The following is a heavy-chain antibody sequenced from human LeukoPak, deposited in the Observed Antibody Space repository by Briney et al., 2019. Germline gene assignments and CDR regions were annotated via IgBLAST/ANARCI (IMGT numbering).Heavy chain of an antibody. CDR3: ARDRDDYVWGSYLGAFDV. D-gene: IGHD3-16*01. Sequence: GGSLRLSCAASGFTFSSYAMTWVRQAPGKGLEWVSVISGGGTSTYYADSVKGRFTISRDNFMNTLYLQMHSLRAEDTAVFYCARDRDDYVWGSYLGAFDVWGHGTTVTVSS. CDR2: ISGGGTST. V-gene: IGHV3-23*01. J-gene: IGHJ3*01. CDR1: GFTFSSYA.